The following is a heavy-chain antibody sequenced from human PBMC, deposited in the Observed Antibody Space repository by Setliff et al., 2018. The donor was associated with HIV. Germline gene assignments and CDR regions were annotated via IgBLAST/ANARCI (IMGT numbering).Heavy chain of an antibody. CDR3: ARGLSFYDPGGFDY. J-gene: IGHJ4*02. CDR2: IYTSGST. Sequence: SETLSLTCTVSGGSISSYYWSWIRQPPGKGLEWIGYIYTSGSTNYNPSLKSRVTISVDTFKNQFSLKLSSVTAADTAVYYCARGLSFYDPGGFDYWGQGTQVTAPQ. D-gene: IGHD3-22*01. CDR1: GGSISSYY. V-gene: IGHV4-4*09.